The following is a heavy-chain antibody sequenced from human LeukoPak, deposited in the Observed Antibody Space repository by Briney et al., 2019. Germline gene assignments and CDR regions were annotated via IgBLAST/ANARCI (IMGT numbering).Heavy chain of an antibody. CDR3: ARGVLPAAIPYYYYGMDV. CDR1: GGSISSGGYS. CDR2: IYHSGST. J-gene: IGHJ6*02. D-gene: IGHD2-2*01. V-gene: IGHV4-30-2*01. Sequence: PSQTLSLTCAVSGGSISSGGYSWSWTRQPPGKGLEWIVYIYHSGSTYYNPSLKSRVTISVDRSKNQFSLKLSSVTAADTAVYYCARGVLPAAIPYYYYGMDVWGQGTTVTVSS.